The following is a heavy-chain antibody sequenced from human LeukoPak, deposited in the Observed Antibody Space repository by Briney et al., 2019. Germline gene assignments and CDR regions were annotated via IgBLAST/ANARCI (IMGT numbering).Heavy chain of an antibody. J-gene: IGHJ4*02. V-gene: IGHV3-23*01. CDR3: ATGAAAGVRRPRPFDY. D-gene: IGHD6-13*01. CDR1: GFTFSSYA. CDR2: ISGSGGST. Sequence: QPGGSLRLSCAASGFTFSSYAMSWVRQAPGKGLEWVSAISGSGGSTYYADSVKGRFTISRDNSKNTLYLQMNSLRAEDTAVYYCATGAAAGVRRPRPFDYWGQGTLVTVSS.